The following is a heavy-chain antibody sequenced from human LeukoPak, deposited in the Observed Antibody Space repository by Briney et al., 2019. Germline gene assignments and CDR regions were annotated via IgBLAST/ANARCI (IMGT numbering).Heavy chain of an antibody. CDR2: ITSSSRYI. Sequence: GGSLRLSCAASGFTFSSYEMNWVRQAPGKGLEWVSCITSSSRYIYYADSVKGRFTISRDNAKNSLYLQMNSLRAEDTAVYYCARDFSLPYYYDSSGYSDDAFDIWGQGTMVTVSS. CDR1: GFTFSSYE. V-gene: IGHV3-21*01. D-gene: IGHD3-22*01. CDR3: ARDFSLPYYYDSSGYSDDAFDI. J-gene: IGHJ3*02.